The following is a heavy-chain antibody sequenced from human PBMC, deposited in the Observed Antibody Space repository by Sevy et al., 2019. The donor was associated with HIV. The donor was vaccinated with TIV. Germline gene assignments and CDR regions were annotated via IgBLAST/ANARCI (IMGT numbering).Heavy chain of an antibody. Sequence: SETLSLTCTVSGGSITSLYWNWIRQPPGKGLEWIANIYSNGHINYNPSLKSRVTLSLDTSKNQFSLRLSSVTAADTAMYYCAGENARGRGYSWGQGTLVTVSS. J-gene: IGHJ4*02. V-gene: IGHV4-59*08. CDR3: AGENARGRGYS. CDR1: GGSITSLY. D-gene: IGHD3-10*01. CDR2: IYSNGHI.